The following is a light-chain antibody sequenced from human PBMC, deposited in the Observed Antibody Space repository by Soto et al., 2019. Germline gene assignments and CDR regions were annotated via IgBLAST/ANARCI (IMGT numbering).Light chain of an antibody. V-gene: IGKV3-20*01. CDR2: GAS. CDR1: QSVSSSY. CDR3: QHYGSSYT. J-gene: IGKJ2*01. Sequence: EIVLTQSPGTLSLSPGERATLSCRASQSVSSSYLAWYQQQPGQAPRLLIYGASSRATGIPDRFSGSGSGTDFTLTISRLEPEDVAVYYCQHYGSSYTFGQGTKLEIK.